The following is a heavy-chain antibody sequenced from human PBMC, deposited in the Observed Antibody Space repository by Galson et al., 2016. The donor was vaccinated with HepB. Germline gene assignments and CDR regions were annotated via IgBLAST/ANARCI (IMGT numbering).Heavy chain of an antibody. CDR3: ARARVVRGIYDAFNM. V-gene: IGHV3-30*04. CDR2: VSPDASEN. CDR1: GFTFSSFT. J-gene: IGHJ3*02. Sequence: YLRLSCAASGFTFSSFTLHWVRRTPGKGLEWLALVSPDASENYYADSVKGRFTVSRDNSRNTLYLQMYSLRPGDTAIYYCARARVVRGIYDAFNMWGQGTVVTVSS. D-gene: IGHD2-21*01.